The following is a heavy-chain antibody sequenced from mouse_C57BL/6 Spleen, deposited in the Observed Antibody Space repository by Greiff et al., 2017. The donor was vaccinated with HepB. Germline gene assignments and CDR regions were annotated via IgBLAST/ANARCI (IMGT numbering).Heavy chain of an antibody. V-gene: IGHV1-80*01. CDR1: GYAFSSYW. CDR3: ARYGNYRYFDV. J-gene: IGHJ1*03. CDR2: IYPGDGDT. Sequence: VKLQESGAELVKPGASVKISCKASGYAFSSYWMNWVKQRPGKGLEWIGQIYPGDGDTNYNGKFKGKATLTADKSSSTAYMQLSSLTSEDSAVYCCARYGNYRYFDVWGTGTTVTVSS. D-gene: IGHD2-1*01.